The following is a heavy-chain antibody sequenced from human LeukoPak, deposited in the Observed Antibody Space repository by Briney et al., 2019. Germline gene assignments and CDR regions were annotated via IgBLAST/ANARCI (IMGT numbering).Heavy chain of an antibody. J-gene: IGHJ1*01. CDR1: GFTFSSYW. CDR2: INSDGSST. D-gene: IGHD6-19*01. Sequence: PGGSLRLSCAASGFTFSSYWMHWVRQAPGKGLVWVSRINSDGSSTSYADSVKGRFTISRDNAKNTLYLQMNSLRAEDMAVYYCAKDSRIAVAGTEFQHWGQGTLVTVSS. V-gene: IGHV3-74*01. CDR3: AKDSRIAVAGTEFQH.